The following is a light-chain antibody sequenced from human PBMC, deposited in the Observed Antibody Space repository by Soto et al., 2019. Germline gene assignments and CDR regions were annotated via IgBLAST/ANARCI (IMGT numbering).Light chain of an antibody. J-gene: IGLJ1*01. CDR3: SSYTTSSTLEV. CDR1: SSDVGGYKF. CDR2: EVS. Sequence: SALTQPASVSGSPGQSITISCTGTSSDVGGYKFVSWYQQHPGKVPRLMIYEVSNRPSGVSNRFSGSKSGNTASLTISGLQAEYEVDYYCSSYTTSSTLEVFGPGTKGTVL. V-gene: IGLV2-14*01.